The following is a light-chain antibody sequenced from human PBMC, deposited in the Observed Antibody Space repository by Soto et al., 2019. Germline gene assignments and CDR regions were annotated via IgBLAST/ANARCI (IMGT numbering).Light chain of an antibody. CDR3: SSYAGSINFFYV. V-gene: IGLV2-8*01. CDR2: EVS. Sequence: QSVLTQPPSASGSPGQSVTISCTGTSSDVGAYNHVSWYQQHPGKAPKLMIYEVSKRPSGVPDRFSGSKSGNTASLTVSGLQAEDEADYYCSSYAGSINFFYVLGTGTKVTVL. CDR1: SSDVGAYNH. J-gene: IGLJ1*01.